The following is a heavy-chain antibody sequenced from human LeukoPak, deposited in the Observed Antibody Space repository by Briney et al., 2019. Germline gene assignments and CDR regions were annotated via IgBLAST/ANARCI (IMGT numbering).Heavy chain of an antibody. CDR3: ARDMEAAAGRGVGNGYYGMDV. D-gene: IGHD6-13*01. Sequence: GASVTVSCTASGYTFTGYFIHRVRQAPGQGIEWMGWINPNSSGTDYAQRFQGRVTMTRDTSISTAYMELSRLRSDDTAVYYCARDMEAAAGRGVGNGYYGMDVWGQGTTVTVSS. V-gene: IGHV1-2*02. J-gene: IGHJ6*02. CDR2: INPNSSGT. CDR1: GYTFTGYF.